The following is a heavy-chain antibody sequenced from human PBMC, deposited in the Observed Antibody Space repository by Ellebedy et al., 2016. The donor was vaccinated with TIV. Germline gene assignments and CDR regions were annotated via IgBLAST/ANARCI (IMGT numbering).Heavy chain of an antibody. CDR1: GGSISGSGYY. J-gene: IGHJ6*02. Sequence: SETLSLXXTVSGGSISGSGYYWGWIRQPPGKGLEWIGSIYYSGRTHYNPSLMSRVTISVDTSKNHFSLIVTSVTVADTATYFCAGGTHYNYGWDVWGQGTTVIVS. V-gene: IGHV4-39*02. CDR3: AGGTHYNYGWDV. CDR2: IYYSGRT.